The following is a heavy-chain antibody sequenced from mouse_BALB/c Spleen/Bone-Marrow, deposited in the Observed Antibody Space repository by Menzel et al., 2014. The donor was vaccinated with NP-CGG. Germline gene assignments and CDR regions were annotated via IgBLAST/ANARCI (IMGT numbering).Heavy chain of an antibody. CDR2: ISTYYGDA. J-gene: IGHJ4*01. D-gene: IGHD2-14*01. CDR3: ARSGRYGAYYAMDY. V-gene: IGHV1S137*01. CDR1: GYTFTDYA. Sequence: QVQLQQSGAELVRPGVSVKISCKGSGYTFTDYAMYWVKQSHAKSLEWIGVISTYYGDASYNQKFKGKATMAVDKSSSTAYMELARLTSEDSAIYYCARSGRYGAYYAMDYWGQGTSVTVSS.